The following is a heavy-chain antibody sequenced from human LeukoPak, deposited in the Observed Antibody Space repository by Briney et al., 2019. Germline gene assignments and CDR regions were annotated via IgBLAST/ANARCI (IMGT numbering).Heavy chain of an antibody. V-gene: IGHV3-64*01. CDR1: GFTFAYHA. D-gene: IGHD2-2*01. Sequence: PGGSLRLSCAASGFTFAYHAFPWVRQAPGKGLEYVSAISVSGDSTYYANSVKGRFTISRDNSKNTVYLQMGSLRAEDMAVYYCARSVGGYCNSTTCYGNWFDPWGQGTLVTVSS. J-gene: IGHJ5*02. CDR2: ISVSGDST. CDR3: ARSVGGYCNSTTCYGNWFDP.